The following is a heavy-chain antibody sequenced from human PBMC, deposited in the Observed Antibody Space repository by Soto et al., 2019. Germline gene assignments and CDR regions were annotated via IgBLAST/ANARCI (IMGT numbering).Heavy chain of an antibody. CDR2: ILVGGST. CDR1: GFTCSSYD. Sequence: GGSLRLSCTASGFTCSSYDMSWVRQAPGKGLEWVSTILVGGSTHYPDSVKGRFTISRDNSRNTVFLQMNSLTAGDTAVYYCAKATATGGGAFDICGQGTMVTVSS. J-gene: IGHJ3*02. D-gene: IGHD2-8*02. V-gene: IGHV3-23*01. CDR3: AKATATGGGAFDI.